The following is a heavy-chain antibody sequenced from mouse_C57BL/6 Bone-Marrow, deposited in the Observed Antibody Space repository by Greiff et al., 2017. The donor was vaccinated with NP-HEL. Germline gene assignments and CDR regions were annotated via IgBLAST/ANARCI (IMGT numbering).Heavy chain of an antibody. V-gene: IGHV1-7*01. Sequence: QVQLQQSGAELAKPGASVKLSCKASGYTFTSYWMHWVKQRPGQGLEWIGYINPSSGYTKYNQKFQDKATLTADKSSSTAYMQLSSLTYEDSAVYYCAREKYGSSCPPWFAYWGKGTLVTVSA. J-gene: IGHJ3*01. CDR3: AREKYGSSCPPWFAY. D-gene: IGHD1-1*01. CDR2: INPSSGYT. CDR1: GYTFTSYW.